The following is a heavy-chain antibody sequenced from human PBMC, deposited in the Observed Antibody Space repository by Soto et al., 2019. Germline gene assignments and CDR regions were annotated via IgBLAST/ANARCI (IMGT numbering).Heavy chain of an antibody. CDR1: GGTFSSYT. CDR2: INPILGIA. V-gene: IGHV1-69*02. J-gene: IGHJ4*02. Sequence: ASVKVSCKASGGTFSSYTISWVRQAPGQGLEGVGRINPILGIANYAQKFQVSVTITADKSTSTAYMERSILRSEDTAVYFCARGPLGYCSSTSCYYFDYWGQGTLVTVSS. CDR3: ARGPLGYCSSTSCYYFDY. D-gene: IGHD2-2*01.